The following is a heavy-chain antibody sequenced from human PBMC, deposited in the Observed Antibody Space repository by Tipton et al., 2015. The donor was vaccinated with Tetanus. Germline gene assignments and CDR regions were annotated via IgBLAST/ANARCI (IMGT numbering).Heavy chain of an antibody. CDR3: VRDGGSYSWDDPFDL. D-gene: IGHD3-10*01. Sequence: SLRLSCAASGFTFSDYRMNWVRQAPGKGLEWVSSISGSGTYIYQADSMKGRFSISRDNTENSLHLQVNNLRAEDTALYYCVRDGGSYSWDDPFDLWGHGTMVTVSS. J-gene: IGHJ3*01. CDR2: ISGSGTYI. V-gene: IGHV3-21*01. CDR1: GFTFSDYR.